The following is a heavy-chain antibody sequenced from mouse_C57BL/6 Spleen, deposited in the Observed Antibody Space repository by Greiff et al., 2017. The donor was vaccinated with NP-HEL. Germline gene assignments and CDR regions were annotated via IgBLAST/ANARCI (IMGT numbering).Heavy chain of an antibody. CDR3: ARDDGYFYAMDY. V-gene: IGHV14-3*01. J-gene: IGHJ4*01. Sequence: EVQLQQSVAELVRPGASVKLSCTASGFNIQTTYMPWVTQRPEPCLSLIGRIAPAYCNTKYAPKFQGKATITADTSSNTAYLQLSSLTSEDTAIYYCARDDGYFYAMDYWGQGTSVTVSS. CDR1: GFNIQTTY. CDR2: IAPAYCNT. D-gene: IGHD2-3*01.